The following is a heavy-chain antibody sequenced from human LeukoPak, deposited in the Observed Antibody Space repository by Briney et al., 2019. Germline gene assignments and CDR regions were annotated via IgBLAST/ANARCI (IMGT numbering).Heavy chain of an antibody. CDR3: ARDSGITATTALAFYV. V-gene: IGHV4-4*07. CDR2: SSVSGST. Sequence: SETLSLTCTVSGDSISNYYWNWIRQPAGKGLEWIGRSSVSGSTNYNPSLKSRVTMSVDTSKKQFSLKLSSVTAAGTAVYFCARDSGITATTALAFYVWGQGTEVTVSS. D-gene: IGHD1-20*01. J-gene: IGHJ3*01. CDR1: GDSISNYY.